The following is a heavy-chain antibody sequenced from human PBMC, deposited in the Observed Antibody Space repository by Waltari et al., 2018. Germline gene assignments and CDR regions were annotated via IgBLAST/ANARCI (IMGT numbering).Heavy chain of an antibody. CDR2: IYYSGRT. CDR3: ATSGYSYGYPYWYFDL. J-gene: IGHJ2*01. D-gene: IGHD5-18*01. V-gene: IGHV4-59*01. CDR1: GGSISSYY. Sequence: QVQLQESGPGLVKPSETLSLTCTVSGGSISSYYWSWIRQPPGKGLEWIGYIYYSGRTNYNLSRQSGVTISVDTSKNQFSLKLSSVTAADTAVYYCATSGYSYGYPYWYFDLWGRGTLVTVSS.